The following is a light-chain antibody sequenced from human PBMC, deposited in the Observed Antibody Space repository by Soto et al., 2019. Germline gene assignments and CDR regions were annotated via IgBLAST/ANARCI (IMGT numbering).Light chain of an antibody. CDR1: QSVSSN. CDR2: GAS. J-gene: IGKJ4*01. Sequence: EIVMTQSPATLSVSPGERATLSCRASQSVSSNLAWYQQKPGQAPRLLIYGASTRATGIPARFSGSGYGTDFTLTISSLEPEDFAVYFCQERSHWPSLTFGGGTKVDIK. CDR3: QERSHWPSLT. V-gene: IGKV3-15*01.